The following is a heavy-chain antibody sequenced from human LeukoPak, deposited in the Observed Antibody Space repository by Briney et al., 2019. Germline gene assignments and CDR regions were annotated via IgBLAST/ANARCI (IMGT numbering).Heavy chain of an antibody. CDR3: ASAAKPYSNLDY. D-gene: IGHD4-11*01. CDR2: ISHRVSDV. J-gene: IGHJ4*02. Sequence: AGGSLRLSCAASGFTFSDYYMSWIRPAPGEGLEWVSYISHRVSDVQYADSVKGRFTISRDNARNSLYLQMNGLRAEDTAVYYCASAAKPYSNLDYCGQGTLVTVSS. V-gene: IGHV3-11*01. CDR1: GFTFSDYY.